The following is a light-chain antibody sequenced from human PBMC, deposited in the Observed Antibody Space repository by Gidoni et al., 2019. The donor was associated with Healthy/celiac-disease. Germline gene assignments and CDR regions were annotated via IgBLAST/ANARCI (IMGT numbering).Light chain of an antibody. V-gene: IGKV4-1*01. CDR2: WAA. CDR1: QNVLYSSNNKNY. J-gene: IGKJ2*01. CDR3: QQYYSTPQT. Sequence: DIVMTQSPDSLAVSLGERATINCKSSQNVLYSSNNKNYLAWYQQKPGQPPKLLIYWAATRESGVPDRFSGSGSGTDFTLTITSLQAEDVAVYYCQQYYSTPQTFGQXTKLEIK.